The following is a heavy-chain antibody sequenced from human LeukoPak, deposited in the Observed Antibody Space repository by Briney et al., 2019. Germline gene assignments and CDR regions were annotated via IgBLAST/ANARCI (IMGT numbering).Heavy chain of an antibody. D-gene: IGHD2-15*01. J-gene: IGHJ4*02. V-gene: IGHV3-7*04. Sequence: GRSLRLSCAASGFSFSSFWMTWVRQTPGRGLEWVANIKQDGSEIYYVDSLKGRFIISRDNAKSSLYLQMNSLRAEDTAVYYCARSLGYCSGGSCYPFDCWGQGTLVTVSS. CDR2: IKQDGSEI. CDR3: ARSLGYCSGGSCYPFDC. CDR1: GFSFSSFW.